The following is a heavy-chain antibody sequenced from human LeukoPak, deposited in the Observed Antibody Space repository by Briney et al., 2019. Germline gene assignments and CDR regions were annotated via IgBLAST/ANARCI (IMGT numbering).Heavy chain of an antibody. V-gene: IGHV3-48*03. D-gene: IGHD2-15*01. CDR2: ISSSGSTI. CDR3: ARDPGSEVVVAAPY. Sequence: GSLRLSCAASGFTFSSYEMNWVRQAPGKGLEWVSYISSSGSTIYYADSVKGRFTISRDNAKNSLYLQMNSLRAEDTAVYYCARDPGSEVVVAAPYWGQRTLVTVSS. J-gene: IGHJ4*02. CDR1: GFTFSSYE.